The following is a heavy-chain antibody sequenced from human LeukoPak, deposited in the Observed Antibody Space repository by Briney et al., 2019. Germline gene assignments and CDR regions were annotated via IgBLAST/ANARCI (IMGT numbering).Heavy chain of an antibody. V-gene: IGHV3-7*03. Sequence: GGSLRLSCAASGFTFSSYWMSWVRQVPGKGLEWVANIKEDGSEKHFVDSVKGRFTISRDNAKSSLYLQMNSLRAEDTALYYCAKDIGYCSGGSCYYYFDYWGQGTLVTVSS. J-gene: IGHJ4*02. D-gene: IGHD2-15*01. CDR2: IKEDGSEK. CDR1: GFTFSSYW. CDR3: AKDIGYCSGGSCYYYFDY.